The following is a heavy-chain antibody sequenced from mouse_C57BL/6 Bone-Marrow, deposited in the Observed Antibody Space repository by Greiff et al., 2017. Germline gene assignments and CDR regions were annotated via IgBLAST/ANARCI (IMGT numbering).Heavy chain of an antibody. CDR2: IHPNSGST. CDR3: ASRIYYDYEGFAY. V-gene: IGHV1-64*01. J-gene: IGHJ3*01. D-gene: IGHD2-4*01. CDR1: GYTFTSYW. Sequence: VQLQQSGAELVKPGASVKLSCKASGYTFTSYWMHWVKQRPGQGLEWIGMIHPNSGSTNYNEKFKSKATLTVDKSSSTAYMQLSSLTSEDSAVYYCASRIYYDYEGFAYWGQGTLVTVSA.